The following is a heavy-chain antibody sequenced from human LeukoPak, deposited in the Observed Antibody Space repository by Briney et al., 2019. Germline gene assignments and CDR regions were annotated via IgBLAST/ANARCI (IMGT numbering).Heavy chain of an antibody. CDR3: ARGVADY. CDR1: GGSFSGYY. Sequence: RPSETLSLTCAVYGGSFSGYYWSWIRQPPGKGLEWIGEINHSGSTNYNPSLKSRVTISVDTSKNQFSLKLSSVTAADTAVYYCARGVADYWGQGTLVTVSS. V-gene: IGHV4-34*01. D-gene: IGHD5-12*01. J-gene: IGHJ4*02. CDR2: INHSGST.